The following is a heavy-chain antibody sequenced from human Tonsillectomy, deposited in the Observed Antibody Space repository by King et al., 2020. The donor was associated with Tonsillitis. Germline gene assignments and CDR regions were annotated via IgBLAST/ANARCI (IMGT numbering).Heavy chain of an antibody. D-gene: IGHD1-7*01. CDR2: ISYDGSNK. J-gene: IGHJ6*02. CDR3: AREGITGTTGGIYYYYGMDV. V-gene: IGHV3-30-3*01. CDR1: GFTFSSYA. Sequence: QLVQSGGGVVQPGRSLRLSCAASGFTFSSYAMHCVRQAPGKGLEWVAVISYDGSNKYYADSVKGRFTISRDNSKNTLYLQMNSLRAEDTAVYYCAREGITGTTGGIYYYYGMDVWGQGTTVTVSS.